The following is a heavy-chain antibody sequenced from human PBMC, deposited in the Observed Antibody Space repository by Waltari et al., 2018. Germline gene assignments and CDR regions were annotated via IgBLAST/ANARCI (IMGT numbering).Heavy chain of an antibody. V-gene: IGHV1-69*01. J-gene: IGHJ4*02. CDR2: IIPILGTA. CDR3: ARDQDYYDSSGYLRFDY. Sequence: QVQLVQSGAEVKKPGSSVKVSCKASGGNFSSYAISWVRQAPGQGLEWMGVIIPILGTANYAQKFQCRVTITADESTSTAYMELSSLRSEDTAVYYCARDQDYYDSSGYLRFDYWGQGTLVTVSS. D-gene: IGHD3-22*01. CDR1: GGNFSSYA.